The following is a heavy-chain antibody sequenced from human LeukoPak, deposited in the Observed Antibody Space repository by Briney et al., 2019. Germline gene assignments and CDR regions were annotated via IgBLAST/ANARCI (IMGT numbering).Heavy chain of an antibody. CDR3: ARDGRYYDSSGYYLDAFDI. Sequence: SETLSLTCTVSGGSIRSSSYYWGWISQPPGKGLEWIGSIYCSGSTYYNPSLKSRVTISVDTSKNQFSLKLSSVTAADTAVYYCARDGRYYDSSGYYLDAFDIWGQGTMVTVSS. D-gene: IGHD3-22*01. V-gene: IGHV4-39*07. CDR1: GGSIRSSSYY. J-gene: IGHJ3*02. CDR2: IYCSGST.